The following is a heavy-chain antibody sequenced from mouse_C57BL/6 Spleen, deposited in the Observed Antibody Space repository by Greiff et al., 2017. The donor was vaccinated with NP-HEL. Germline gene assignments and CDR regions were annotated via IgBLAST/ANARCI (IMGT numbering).Heavy chain of an antibody. CDR1: GYTFTSYG. J-gene: IGHJ2*01. CDR2: IYPRSGNT. Sequence: VKLMESGAELARPGASVKLSCKASGYTFTSYGISWVKQRTGQGLEWIGEIYPRSGNTYYNEKFKGKATLTADKSSSTAYMELRSLTSEDSAVYFCATYDYGSSPYFDYWGQGTTLTVSS. CDR3: ATYDYGSSPYFDY. V-gene: IGHV1-81*01. D-gene: IGHD1-1*01.